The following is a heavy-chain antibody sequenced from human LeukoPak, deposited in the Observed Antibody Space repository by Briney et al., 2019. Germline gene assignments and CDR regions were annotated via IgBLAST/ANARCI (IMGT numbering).Heavy chain of an antibody. V-gene: IGHV4-30-2*03. CDR3: ARHFPPPPYGSGSCYNPFDY. CDR2: IYHTGST. Sequence: PSQTLSLTCAVSGGSISSGAYSWGWIRQPPGKGLEWIGYIYHTGSTYYNPSLKSRVTISVDTSKNQFSLKLSSVTAADTAVYYCARHFPPPPYGSGSCYNPFDYWGQGTLVTVSS. J-gene: IGHJ4*02. D-gene: IGHD3-10*01. CDR1: GGSISSGAYS.